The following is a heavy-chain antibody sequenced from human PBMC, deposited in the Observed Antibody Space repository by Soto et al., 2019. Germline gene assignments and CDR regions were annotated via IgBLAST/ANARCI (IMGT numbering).Heavy chain of an antibody. Sequence: ASVKVSCKASGYTFTGHYIHCVRQAPQQGPEWMGEIGPESGATRYAQKFRGRVTMTMDTSITTVYMELRNLSPDDTAVYYCGRGRSGQIVVFYWGQGTPVTVSS. CDR3: GRGRSGQIVVFY. J-gene: IGHJ4*02. CDR2: IGPESGAT. D-gene: IGHD1-26*01. V-gene: IGHV1-2*02. CDR1: GYTFTGHY.